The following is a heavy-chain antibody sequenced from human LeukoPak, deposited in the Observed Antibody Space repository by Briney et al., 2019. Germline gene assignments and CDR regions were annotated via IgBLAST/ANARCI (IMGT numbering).Heavy chain of an antibody. D-gene: IGHD2-2*01. CDR1: GDSVSSNSAA. V-gene: IGHV6-1*01. Sequence: SQTLSLTCAISGDSVSSNSAAWNWIRQSPSRGLEWLGRTYYRSKWYNDYAVSVKSRITINPDTSKNQFSLQLNSVTPEDTAVYYCARVVQVYRSSTSCYVGAFDIWGQGTMVTVSS. CDR3: ARVVQVYRSSTSCYVGAFDI. J-gene: IGHJ3*02. CDR2: TYYRSKWYN.